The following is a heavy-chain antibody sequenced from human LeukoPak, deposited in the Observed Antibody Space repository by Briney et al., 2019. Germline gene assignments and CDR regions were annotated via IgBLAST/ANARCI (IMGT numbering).Heavy chain of an antibody. CDR2: INPNSGGT. Sequence: ASVKVSCKASGYTFTGYYMHWVRQAPGQGLEWMGWINPNSGGTNYAQKLQGRVTMTTDTSTSTAYMELRSLRSDDTAVYYCARLGGRWLQLQDYWGQGTLVTVSS. D-gene: IGHD5-24*01. V-gene: IGHV1-2*02. CDR1: GYTFTGYY. J-gene: IGHJ4*02. CDR3: ARLGGRWLQLQDY.